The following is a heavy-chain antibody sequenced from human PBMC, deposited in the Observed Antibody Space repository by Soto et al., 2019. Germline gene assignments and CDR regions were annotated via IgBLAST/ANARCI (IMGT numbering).Heavy chain of an antibody. V-gene: IGHV3-7*04. J-gene: IGHJ3*02. CDR2: IKPDGSEK. CDR3: VRGDYHDTTGPFPDAFAI. D-gene: IGHD3-16*02. Sequence: GGSLRLSCGASGFTFSTYWMSWVRQAPGKGLEWVANIKPDGSEKWYVDSVKGRFTISRDNAKNSLYLQMIRLRVEDTAMYYCVRGDYHDTTGPFPDAFAIWGQGTMVTVSS. CDR1: GFTFSTYW.